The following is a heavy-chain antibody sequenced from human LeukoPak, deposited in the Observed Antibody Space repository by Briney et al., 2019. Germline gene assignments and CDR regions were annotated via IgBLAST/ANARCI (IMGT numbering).Heavy chain of an antibody. CDR2: IYYSGST. CDR1: GGSISSYY. CDR3: ARAQGGDGYNHRPGWFDP. D-gene: IGHD5-24*01. V-gene: IGHV4-59*01. J-gene: IGHJ5*02. Sequence: SQTLSLTCTVSGGSISSYYWSWIRQPPGKGLEWIGYIYYSGSTNYNPSLKSRVTISVDTSKNQFSLKLSSVTAADTAVYYCARAQGGDGYNHRPGWFDPWGQGTLVTVSS.